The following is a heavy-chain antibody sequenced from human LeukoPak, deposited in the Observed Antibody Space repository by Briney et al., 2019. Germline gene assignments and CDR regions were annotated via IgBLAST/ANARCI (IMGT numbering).Heavy chain of an antibody. D-gene: IGHD4-11*01. CDR2: IKQDGSEK. J-gene: IGHJ4*02. CDR3: ASTQSFDY. V-gene: IGHV3-7*01. Sequence: GESLKISCAASGFTFSSCWMSWVRQAPGKGLEWVANIKQDGSEKYYVDSVKGRFTISRDNAKNSLYLQMNSLRAEDTAVYYCASTQSFDYWGQGTLVTVSS. CDR1: GFTFSSCW.